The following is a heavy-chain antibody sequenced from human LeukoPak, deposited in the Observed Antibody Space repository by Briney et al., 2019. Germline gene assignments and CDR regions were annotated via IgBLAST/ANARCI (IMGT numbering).Heavy chain of an antibody. Sequence: GGSLRLSCAASGFTFSSYSMNWVRQAPGKGLEWVSYISSGSSTIYYADSVKGRFTISRDNAKNSLYLQMNSLRAEDTAVYYCARDYDFGVVNNWGQGTLVTVSS. CDR1: GFTFSSYS. J-gene: IGHJ4*02. CDR3: ARDYDFGVVNN. V-gene: IGHV3-48*01. CDR2: ISSGSSTI. D-gene: IGHD3-3*01.